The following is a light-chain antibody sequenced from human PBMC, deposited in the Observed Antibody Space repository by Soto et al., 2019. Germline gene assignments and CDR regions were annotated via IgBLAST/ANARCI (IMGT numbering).Light chain of an antibody. CDR3: HQYRRSSIT. CDR2: GAS. V-gene: IGKV3-20*01. J-gene: IGKJ5*01. Sequence: ETVLTQSPGTLSVSPGESATLSCRASQSVRSSYLAWYQQKRGQAPRLLIYGASSRATGVPARFTGSGSGTDFTLTITRLEPEDFAVYFCHQYRRSSITFGQGTRLEIK. CDR1: QSVRSSY.